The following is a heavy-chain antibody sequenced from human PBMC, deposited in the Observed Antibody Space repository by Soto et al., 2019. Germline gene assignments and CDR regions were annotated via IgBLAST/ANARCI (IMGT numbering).Heavy chain of an antibody. CDR2: IIPIFGTA. D-gene: IGHD5-12*01. Sequence: QVQLVQSGAEVKKPGSSVKVSCKASGGTFSSYAISWVRQAPGQGLEWMGGIIPIFGTANYAQQFQGRVTITADESTSTAYMELSSLRSEDTAVYYCARGIVATISYYYGMDVWGQGTTVTVSS. CDR3: ARGIVATISYYYGMDV. J-gene: IGHJ6*02. V-gene: IGHV1-69*01. CDR1: GGTFSSYA.